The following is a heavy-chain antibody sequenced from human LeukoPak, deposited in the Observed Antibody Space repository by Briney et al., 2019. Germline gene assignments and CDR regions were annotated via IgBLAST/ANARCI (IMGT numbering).Heavy chain of an antibody. V-gene: IGHV3-66*01. CDR3: ARDFVTNQDYYGMDV. J-gene: IGHJ6*02. CDR1: GFTVSSNY. CDR2: IYSGGST. Sequence: GGSRRLSCAASGFTVSSNYMSWVRQAPGKGLEWVSVIYSGGSTYYADSVKGRFTISRDNSKNTLYLQMNSLRAEDTAVYYCARDFVTNQDYYGMDVWGQGTTVTVSS. D-gene: IGHD1-14*01.